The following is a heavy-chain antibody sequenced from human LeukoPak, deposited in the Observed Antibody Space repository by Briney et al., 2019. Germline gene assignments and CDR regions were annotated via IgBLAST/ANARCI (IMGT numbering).Heavy chain of an antibody. CDR2: IYYSGST. V-gene: IGHV4-59*01. CDR1: GGSISSYY. Sequence: SETLSLTCTVSGGSISSYYWSWIRQPPGKGLEWIGYIYYSGSTKYNPSLKSRVTISVDTSKNQFSLELSSVTAADTALYYCARVVDHGYSDYWGLGTLVTVSS. D-gene: IGHD5-24*01. CDR3: ARVVDHGYSDY. J-gene: IGHJ4*02.